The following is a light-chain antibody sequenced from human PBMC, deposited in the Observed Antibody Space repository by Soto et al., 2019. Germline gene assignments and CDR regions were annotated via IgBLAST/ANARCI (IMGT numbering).Light chain of an antibody. CDR3: AAWDDSLNVPYV. J-gene: IGLJ1*01. CDR1: SSNIGSNT. V-gene: IGLV1-44*01. CDR2: SNN. Sequence: QSVLTQPPSASGTPGQRVTISCSGSSSNIGSNTVNWYQQLPGTAPKLLIYSNNQRPSGVPDRFSGSKSGTSASLAISGLQSEDEADNYCAAWDDSLNVPYVFGTGTKLTVL.